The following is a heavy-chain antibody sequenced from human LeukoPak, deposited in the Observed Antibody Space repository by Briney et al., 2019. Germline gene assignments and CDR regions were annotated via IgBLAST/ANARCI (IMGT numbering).Heavy chain of an antibody. J-gene: IGHJ4*02. Sequence: SETLSLTCTVSGGSISSYYWSWIRQPPGKGLEWIGEINHSGSTNYNPSLKSRVTISVDTSKNQFSLKLSSVTAADTAVYYCARGPPKWPRSDNNDYWGQGTLVTVSS. CDR2: INHSGST. CDR3: ARGPPKWPRSDNNDY. CDR1: GGSISSYY. D-gene: IGHD5-12*01. V-gene: IGHV4-34*01.